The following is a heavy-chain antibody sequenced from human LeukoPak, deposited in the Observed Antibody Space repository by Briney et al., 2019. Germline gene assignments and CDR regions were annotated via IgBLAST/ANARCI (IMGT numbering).Heavy chain of an antibody. J-gene: IGHJ4*02. V-gene: IGHV3-23*01. Sequence: GGSLRLSCAASGFTFSAYAMTWVRQAPGKGLEWVSAINSYGTNTYDAASVKGRFTISRDNSNNMLFLQMNRLRAEDTAVYYCAKRVSGRYSSGWYFDDWGRGTLVTVSS. CDR3: AKRVSGRYSSGWYFDD. D-gene: IGHD6-19*01. CDR2: INSYGTNT. CDR1: GFTFSAYA.